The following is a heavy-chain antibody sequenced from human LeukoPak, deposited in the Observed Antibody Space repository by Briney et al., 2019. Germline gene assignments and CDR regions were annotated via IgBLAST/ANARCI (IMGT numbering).Heavy chain of an antibody. D-gene: IGHD4-17*01. CDR2: IISSSSYT. V-gene: IGHV3-11*06. CDR3: ARGGADYVIGY. J-gene: IGHJ4*02. Sequence: GGSLRLSCAASGFTFSDYYMSWLRQAPGKGLEWISFIISSSSYTNYADSVKGRFTISRDNTKNSLYLQMNNLRAEDTAVYSGARGGADYVIGYWGQGTLVTVSS. CDR1: GFTFSDYY.